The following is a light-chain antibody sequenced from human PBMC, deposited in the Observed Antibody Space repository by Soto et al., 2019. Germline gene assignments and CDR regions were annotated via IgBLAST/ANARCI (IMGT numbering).Light chain of an antibody. J-gene: IGLJ2*01. CDR3: SLYTSSSTYVV. CDR1: SSDVGGYNF. Sequence: QSVLTQPPSASGSPGQSVTISCTGTSSDVGGYNFVSWYQQHPGKAPKLMIYEVTKRPSGVPDRFSGSKSGNTASLTVSGLQAEDEADYYCSLYTSSSTYVVFGGGTKLTVL. CDR2: EVT. V-gene: IGLV2-8*01.